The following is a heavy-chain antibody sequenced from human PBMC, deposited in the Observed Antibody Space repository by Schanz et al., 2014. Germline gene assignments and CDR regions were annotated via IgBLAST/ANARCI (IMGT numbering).Heavy chain of an antibody. CDR3: ARDGDFDY. CDR1: GFIVSSTY. CDR2: IYSGVST. J-gene: IGHJ4*02. V-gene: IGHV3-66*01. Sequence: EVQLVESGGDLVQPGGSQRLSCAASGFIVSSTYMTWVRQAPGKGLEWVSIIYSGVSTYYADSVKGRFTISRDNSKNTLFLQMSSLRAEDTAVYYCARDGDFDYWGQGSLVTVSP.